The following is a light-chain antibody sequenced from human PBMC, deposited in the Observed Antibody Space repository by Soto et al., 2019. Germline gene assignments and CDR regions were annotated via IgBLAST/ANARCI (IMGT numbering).Light chain of an antibody. CDR3: QQYNNWLWT. CDR2: GAS. V-gene: IGKV3-15*01. Sequence: EIVMRQSPATLAVSPGERATLSCRASQSVSGNLAWYQQKPGQAPRLLIYGASTRATGIPARFSGSGSGTEFTLTISSLQSEDFALYYCQQYNNWLWTFGQGTKVDSK. J-gene: IGKJ1*01. CDR1: QSVSGN.